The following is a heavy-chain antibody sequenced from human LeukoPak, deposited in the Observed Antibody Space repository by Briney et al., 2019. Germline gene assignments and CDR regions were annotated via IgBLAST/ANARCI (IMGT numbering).Heavy chain of an antibody. V-gene: IGHV4-31*03. Sequence: SQTLSLTCTVSGGSISSDGYYWSWIRQHPGTGLEWIGYIYYSGSAYYNPSLKSRVTISVDTSKNQFSLKLGSVTAADTAVYYCARAPMVRGVITVDYWGQGTLVTVSS. CDR2: IYYSGSA. D-gene: IGHD3-10*01. J-gene: IGHJ4*02. CDR3: ARAPMVRGVITVDY. CDR1: GGSISSDGYY.